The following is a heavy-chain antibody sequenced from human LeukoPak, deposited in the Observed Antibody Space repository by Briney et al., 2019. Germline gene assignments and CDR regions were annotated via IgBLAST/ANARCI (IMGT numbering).Heavy chain of an antibody. V-gene: IGHV3-23*01. CDR3: AKDALNYYDSSGYSR. CDR1: GFTFSSCA. Sequence: GGSLRLSCAASGFTFSSCAMSWVRQAPGKGLEWVSAISGSGGSTYYADSVKGRFTISRDNSKNTLYLQMNSLRAEDTAVYYCAKDALNYYDSSGYSRWGQGTLVTVSS. D-gene: IGHD3-22*01. J-gene: IGHJ4*02. CDR2: ISGSGGST.